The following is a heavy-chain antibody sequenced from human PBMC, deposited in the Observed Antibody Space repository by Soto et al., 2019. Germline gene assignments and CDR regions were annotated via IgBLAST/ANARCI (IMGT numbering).Heavy chain of an antibody. J-gene: IGHJ4*02. Sequence: GGSLRLSCAASGFTFSNAWMSWVRQAPGKGLEWVGRIKSKTDGGTTDYAAPVKGRFTISRDDSKNTLYLQMNSLRAEDTAVYYCAKGGLGDCSTTSCLFHFDYWGLGALVTVSS. D-gene: IGHD2-2*01. CDR3: AKGGLGDCSTTSCLFHFDY. CDR2: IKSKTDGGTT. CDR1: GFTFSNAW. V-gene: IGHV3-15*01.